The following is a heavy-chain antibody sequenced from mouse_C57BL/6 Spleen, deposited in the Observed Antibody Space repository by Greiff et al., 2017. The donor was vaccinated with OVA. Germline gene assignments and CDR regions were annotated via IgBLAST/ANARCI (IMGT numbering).Heavy chain of an antibody. Sequence: EVQVVESGPSLVRPSQTLSLTCTVTGFSINSDCYWIWIRQFPGNKLEYIGYTFYSGITYYIPSLESRMYISRDTSKNQFSLKLSSVTTEDTATYTCAKASDGYYGFAYWGQGTLVTVSA. CDR3: AKASDGYYGFAY. CDR2: TFYSGIT. D-gene: IGHD2-3*01. CDR1: GFSINSDCY. V-gene: IGHV3-3*01. J-gene: IGHJ3*01.